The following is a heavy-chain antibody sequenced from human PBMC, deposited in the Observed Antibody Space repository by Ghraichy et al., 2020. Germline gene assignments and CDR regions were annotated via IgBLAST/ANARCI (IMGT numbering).Heavy chain of an antibody. Sequence: GGSLRLSCAVSGFTFSSYAMSWVRQAPGKGLEWVSAISGSGGSTYYADSVKGRFTISRDNSKNTLHLQMNSLRVEDTAVYYCAKPKVTTYYYYGMDVWGQGTTVTVSS. V-gene: IGHV3-23*01. D-gene: IGHD4-17*01. J-gene: IGHJ6*02. CDR1: GFTFSSYA. CDR2: ISGSGGST. CDR3: AKPKVTTYYYYGMDV.